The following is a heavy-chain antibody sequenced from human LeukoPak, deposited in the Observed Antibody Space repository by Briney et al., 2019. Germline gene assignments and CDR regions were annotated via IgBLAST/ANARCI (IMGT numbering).Heavy chain of an antibody. V-gene: IGHV1-46*01. J-gene: IGHJ3*02. CDR3: ARRRDEGFDI. Sequence: GASVKVSCKASGYTFSYYYLHWVRQAPGQGLEGMGIINPSGGATNYAQKFQCRVTLTRDTSTGTVYMELSSLISEDTAVYYCARRRDEGFDIWGQGTLVTVSS. CDR2: INPSGGAT. CDR1: GYTFSYYY.